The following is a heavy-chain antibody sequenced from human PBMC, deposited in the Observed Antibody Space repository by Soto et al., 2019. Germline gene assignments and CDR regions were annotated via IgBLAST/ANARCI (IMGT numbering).Heavy chain of an antibody. CDR3: VKYHSASYYKSPLRN. CDR1: GFTFSTYA. D-gene: IGHD3-10*01. V-gene: IGHV3-23*01. J-gene: IGHJ4*02. Sequence: ESGGALVQPGGSLRLSCEASGFTFSTYAMGWVRQAPGRGPEWVSTVSNVGSVTYNADSVKGRFTISRDNSKNTLYLQMISLRVEDAAGYYCVKYHSASYYKSPLRNWGKGTLVTVAS. CDR2: VSNVGSVT.